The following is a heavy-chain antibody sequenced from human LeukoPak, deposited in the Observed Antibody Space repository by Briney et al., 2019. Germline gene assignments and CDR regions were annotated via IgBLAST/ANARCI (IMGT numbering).Heavy chain of an antibody. Sequence: GGSLRLSCAASGFLVSTNYMHWVRQAPGKGLEWVAFIRYDGSNKYYADSVKGRFTISRDNSKNTLYLQMNSLRAEDTAVYYCAKEGSPEDYYDSSGSAYYFDYWGQGTLVTVSS. CDR1: GFLVSTNY. CDR2: IRYDGSNK. D-gene: IGHD3-22*01. V-gene: IGHV3-30*02. CDR3: AKEGSPEDYYDSSGSAYYFDY. J-gene: IGHJ4*02.